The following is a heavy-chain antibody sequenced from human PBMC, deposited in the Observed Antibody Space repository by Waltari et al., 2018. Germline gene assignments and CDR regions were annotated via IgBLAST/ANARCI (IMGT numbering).Heavy chain of an antibody. V-gene: IGHV3-7*01. CDR3: ARDDSSSGSYDAFDI. J-gene: IGHJ3*02. D-gene: IGHD3-22*01. CDR2: IKGDGSRK. CDR1: GFSFSHYW. Sequence: EVQLVESGGGLVQPGGSLRLYCAASGFSFSHYWMSWVRQAPGKGLEWVADIKGDGSRKYYLDSVRGRFSISRDNTKNSVDLQMNSLRAEDTAVYYCARDDSSSGSYDAFDIWGQGTMVAVSS.